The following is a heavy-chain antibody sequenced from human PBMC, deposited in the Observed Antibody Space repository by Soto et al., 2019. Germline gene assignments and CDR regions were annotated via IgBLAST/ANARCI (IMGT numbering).Heavy chain of an antibody. V-gene: IGHV4-61*01. CDR3: ARGNSSGWYANYYYYGMDV. J-gene: IGHJ6*02. CDR1: GGSVSSGSYY. CDR2: IYYSGST. Sequence: SETLCLTCTVSGGSVSSGSYYWRWIRQPPGKGLEWIGYIYYSGSTNYNPSLKSRVTISVDTSKNQFSLKLSSVTAADTAVYYCARGNSSGWYANYYYYGMDVWGQGTTVTVSS. D-gene: IGHD6-19*01.